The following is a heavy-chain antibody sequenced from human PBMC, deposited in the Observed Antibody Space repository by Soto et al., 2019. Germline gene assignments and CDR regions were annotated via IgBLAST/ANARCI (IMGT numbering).Heavy chain of an antibody. J-gene: IGHJ6*03. Sequence: ASVKVSCKASGYTFTSYGISWVRQAPGQGLEWMGWISAYNGNTNYAQKLQGRVTMTTDTSTSTAYMELRSLRSDDTAVYYCARVRKFPHYYYYYMVFWGKGITVTVFS. V-gene: IGHV1-18*01. CDR3: ARVRKFPHYYYYYMVF. CDR1: GYTFTSYG. CDR2: ISAYNGNT.